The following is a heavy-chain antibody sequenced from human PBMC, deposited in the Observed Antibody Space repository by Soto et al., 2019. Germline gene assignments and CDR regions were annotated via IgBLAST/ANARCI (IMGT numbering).Heavy chain of an antibody. CDR1: GGSFSGYY. CDR2: ITHSGNT. D-gene: IGHD3-9*01. V-gene: IGHV4-34*01. Sequence: SETLSLTCGFYGGSFSGYYWTWIRQSPGTGLEWIGEITHSGNTNYNPSLKSRVTISVDTSKDQFSLNLSSVTAADTAVYYCARGEIYYESSTGYYQPFYYDYWGQGTLVTLSS. J-gene: IGHJ4*02. CDR3: ARGEIYYESSTGYYQPFYYDY.